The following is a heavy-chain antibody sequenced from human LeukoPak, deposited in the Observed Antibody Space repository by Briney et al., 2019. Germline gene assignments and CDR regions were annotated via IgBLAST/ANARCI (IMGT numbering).Heavy chain of an antibody. V-gene: IGHV1-2*06. CDR1: GYTFTGYY. J-gene: IGHJ4*02. CDR2: INPNSGGT. CDR3: ARDLGTVTTFPY. D-gene: IGHD4-17*01. Sequence: ASVKVSCKASGYTFTGYYMHWVRQAPGQGLEWTGRINPNSGGTNYAQKFQGRVTMTRDTSTSTVYMELSSLRSEDTAVYYCARDLGTVTTFPYWGQGTLVTVSS.